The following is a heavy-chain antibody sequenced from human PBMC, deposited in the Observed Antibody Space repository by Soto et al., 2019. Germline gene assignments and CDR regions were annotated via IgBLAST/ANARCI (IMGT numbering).Heavy chain of an antibody. CDR2: IHYSGTT. CDR3: ARPYESGGCYYGFDY. Sequence: QLQVQESGPGLVKPSETLSITCTVSGVSIDSSRYYWGWIRQPPGKGLEWIGNIHYSGTTYYNPSLTSRFIISVNTSKNQFSLRLNSVTAADTAVYDCARPYESGGCYYGFDYWGQGTPVTVSS. V-gene: IGHV4-39*01. D-gene: IGHD3-22*01. J-gene: IGHJ4*02. CDR1: GVSIDSSRYY.